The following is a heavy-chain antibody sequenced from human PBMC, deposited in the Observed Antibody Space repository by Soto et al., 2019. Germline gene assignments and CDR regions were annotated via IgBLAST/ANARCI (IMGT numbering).Heavy chain of an antibody. Sequence: PSETLSLTCTVSGGSISSYYWSLIRQPPGKGLEWIGYIYYSGSTNYNPSLKSRVTISVDTSKNQFSLKLSSVTAADTAVYYCARGSGSYHYWGQGTLVTVSS. CDR3: ARGSGSYHY. CDR1: GGSISSYY. V-gene: IGHV4-59*01. J-gene: IGHJ4*02. D-gene: IGHD1-26*01. CDR2: IYYSGST.